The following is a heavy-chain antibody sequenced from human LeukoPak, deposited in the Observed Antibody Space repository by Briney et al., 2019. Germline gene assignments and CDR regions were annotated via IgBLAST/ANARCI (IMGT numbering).Heavy chain of an antibody. D-gene: IGHD6-13*01. CDR3: AKLGAYSSSWYGFVDY. Sequence: PGEPLKISCKGSGYSFTNYWIGWVRQMPGKGLEWMGIIYPDDSDTRYSPSFQGQVTISVDKSISTAYLHWSSLKASDTAMYYCAKLGAYSSSWYGFVDYWGQGTLVTVSS. CDR2: IYPDDSDT. CDR1: GYSFTNYW. V-gene: IGHV5-51*03. J-gene: IGHJ4*02.